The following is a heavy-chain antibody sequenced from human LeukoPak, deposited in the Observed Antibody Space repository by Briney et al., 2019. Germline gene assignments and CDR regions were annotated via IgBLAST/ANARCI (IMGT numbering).Heavy chain of an antibody. CDR2: ISWNSGSI. Sequence: GGSLRLSCAASGFTFSSYSMNWVRQAPGKGLEWVSGISWNSGSIGYADSVKGRFTISRGSAKNSLYLQMNSLRAEDTALYYCAKDGRNNFDYWGQGTLVTVSS. CDR1: GFTFSSYS. J-gene: IGHJ4*02. V-gene: IGHV3-9*01. CDR3: AKDGRNNFDY.